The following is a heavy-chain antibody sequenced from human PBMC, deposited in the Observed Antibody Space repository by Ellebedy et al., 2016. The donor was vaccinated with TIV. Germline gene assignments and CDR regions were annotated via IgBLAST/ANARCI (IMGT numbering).Heavy chain of an antibody. J-gene: IGHJ4*02. CDR3: VRGPLGYCSGGSCSADY. V-gene: IGHV5-51*01. D-gene: IGHD2-15*01. CDR1: GYSFTNYW. Sequence: GESLKISCKGSGYSFTNYWIGWVRQMPGKGLEWMAIIYPGDSNTAYSPSFQGQVTISADKSISSAYLQWSSLKASDTAMYYCVRGPLGYCSGGSCSADYWGQGTLVTVSS. CDR2: IYPGDSNT.